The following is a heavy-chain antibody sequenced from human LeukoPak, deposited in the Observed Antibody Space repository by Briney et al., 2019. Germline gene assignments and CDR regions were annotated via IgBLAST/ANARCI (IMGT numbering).Heavy chain of an antibody. V-gene: IGHV4-59*01. D-gene: IGHD5-18*01. CDR2: IYYSGST. J-gene: IGHJ6*02. CDR1: GGSISSYY. Sequence: SETLSLTCTVSGGSISSYYWSWIRQPPGKGLEWIGYIYYSGSTKYNPSLKSRVTISVDTSTNQFSLKLSSVTAADTAVYYCARGVDTAMFPAYYYYGMDVWGQGTTVTVSS. CDR3: ARGVDTAMFPAYYYYGMDV.